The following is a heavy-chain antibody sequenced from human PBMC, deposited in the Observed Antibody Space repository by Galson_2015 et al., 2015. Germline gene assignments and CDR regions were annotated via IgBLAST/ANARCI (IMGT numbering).Heavy chain of an antibody. CDR1: GFTFSSYA. J-gene: IGHJ4*02. V-gene: IGHV3-30-3*01. Sequence: SLRLSCAASGFTFSSYAMHWVRQAPGKGLEWVAAISYDGSNKYYADSVKGRFTISRDNSKNTLYLQMNSLRAEDTAVYYCARICSGGSCYDYWGQGTLVTVSS. CDR2: ISYDGSNK. D-gene: IGHD2-15*01. CDR3: ARICSGGSCYDY.